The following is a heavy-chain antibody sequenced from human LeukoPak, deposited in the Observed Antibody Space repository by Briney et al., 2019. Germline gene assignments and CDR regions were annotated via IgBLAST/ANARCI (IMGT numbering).Heavy chain of an antibody. CDR3: AKAHGLQSATSNYAFHI. Sequence: GGSLRLSCAASGFTFSSYAMSWVSQAPGKGLEWVSSISGSGTNTYYADSVKGRFTISRDNSKNTLYLQMNSLRAEDTAVYYCAKAHGLQSATSNYAFHIWGQGTMVTVSS. D-gene: IGHD1-1*01. J-gene: IGHJ3*02. V-gene: IGHV3-23*01. CDR2: ISGSGTNT. CDR1: GFTFSSYA.